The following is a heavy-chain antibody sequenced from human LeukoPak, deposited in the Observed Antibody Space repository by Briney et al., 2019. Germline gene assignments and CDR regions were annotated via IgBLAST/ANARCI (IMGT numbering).Heavy chain of an antibody. CDR1: GFTFSSYS. CDR3: AKGGYYGSGSYSFDY. CDR2: ISSGGKYI. D-gene: IGHD3-10*01. J-gene: IGHJ4*02. Sequence: PGGSLRLSCAASGFTFSSYSMNWVRQAPGKGLEWVSSISSGGKYIYDADSVKGRFTVSRDNSKNTLYLQMNSLRAEDTAVYYCAKGGYYGSGSYSFDYWGQGTLVTVSS. V-gene: IGHV3-21*01.